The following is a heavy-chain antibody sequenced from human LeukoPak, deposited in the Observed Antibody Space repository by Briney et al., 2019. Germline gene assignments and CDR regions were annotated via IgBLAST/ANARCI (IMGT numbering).Heavy chain of an antibody. CDR3: ARDLNGSGSWDV. CDR1: GGSISSGGYY. J-gene: IGHJ6*02. Sequence: SQTLSLTCTVSGGSISSGGYYWSWIRQHPGKGLEWIGYIYYSGSTYYNPSLKSRVTISVDTSKNQFSLKLSSVTAADTAVYYCARDLNGSGSWDVWGQGTTVTVSS. V-gene: IGHV4-31*03. CDR2: IYYSGST. D-gene: IGHD3-10*01.